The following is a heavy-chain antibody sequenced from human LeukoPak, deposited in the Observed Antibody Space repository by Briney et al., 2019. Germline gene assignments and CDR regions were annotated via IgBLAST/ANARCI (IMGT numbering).Heavy chain of an antibody. D-gene: IGHD2-21*02. J-gene: IGHJ4*02. CDR3: ARGIGDRFRLQHVIDY. V-gene: IGHV1-46*01. Sequence: EASVKVSCKASGYTFTSYYMHWVRQAPGQGLEWMGIINPSGGSTSYAQKFQGRVTMTRDMSTSTVYMELSSLRSEDTAVYYCARGIGDRFRLQHVIDYWGQGTLVTVSS. CDR1: GYTFTSYY. CDR2: INPSGGST.